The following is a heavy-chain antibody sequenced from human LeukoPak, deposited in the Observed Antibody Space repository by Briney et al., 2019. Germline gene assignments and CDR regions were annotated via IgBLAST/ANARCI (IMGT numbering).Heavy chain of an antibody. CDR3: ARVVPAASEDPWGYNWFDP. Sequence: ASVKVSCKASGYTFTSYAMNWVRQAPGQGLEWMGWINTNTGNPTYAQGFTGRFVFSLDTSVSTAYLQISSLKAEDTAVYYCARVVPAASEDPWGYNWFDPWGQGTLVTVSS. D-gene: IGHD2-2*01. V-gene: IGHV7-4-1*02. CDR1: GYTFTSYA. J-gene: IGHJ5*02. CDR2: INTNTGNP.